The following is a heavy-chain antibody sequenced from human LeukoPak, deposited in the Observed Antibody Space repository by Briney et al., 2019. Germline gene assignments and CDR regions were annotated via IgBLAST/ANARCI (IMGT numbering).Heavy chain of an antibody. CDR2: IKEDGSEK. CDR3: ARDWVAGVPFDAFDI. J-gene: IGHJ3*02. V-gene: IGHV3-7*01. D-gene: IGHD3-10*01. Sequence: GGSLRLSCVASGFTLSNYWMSWVRQAPGKGLEWVTNIKEDGSEKYYVGSVKGRFTISGDNAKNSLYLHMDSLTAEDTAIYYCARDWVAGVPFDAFDIWGQGTMVSVSS. CDR1: GFTLSNYW.